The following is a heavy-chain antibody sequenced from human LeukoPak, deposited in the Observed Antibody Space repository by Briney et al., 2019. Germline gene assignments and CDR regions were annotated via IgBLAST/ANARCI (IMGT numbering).Heavy chain of an antibody. Sequence: SETLSLTCAVYGGSFSGYYWSWIRQPPGKGLEWIGEINHSGNTNYNPSLKSRVTISVDTSKNQFSLKLSSVTAADTAVYYCARALRRPILAAAGTALTNTFDYWGQGTLVTVSS. D-gene: IGHD6-13*01. CDR3: ARALRRPILAAAGTALTNTFDY. CDR2: INHSGNT. J-gene: IGHJ4*02. CDR1: GGSFSGYY. V-gene: IGHV4-34*01.